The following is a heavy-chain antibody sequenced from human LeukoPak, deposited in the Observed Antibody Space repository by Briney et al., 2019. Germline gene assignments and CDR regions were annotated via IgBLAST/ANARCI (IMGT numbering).Heavy chain of an antibody. J-gene: IGHJ4*02. V-gene: IGHV3-48*04. CDR3: ASGYGDFDY. D-gene: IGHD4-17*01. Sequence: GGSLRLSCAASGFTFSSYSMNWVRQAPGKGLEWVSYISSSSSTIYYADSVKGRLTISRDNAKNSLYPQMNSLRAEDTAVYYCASGYGDFDYWGQGTLVTVSS. CDR2: ISSSSSTI. CDR1: GFTFSSYS.